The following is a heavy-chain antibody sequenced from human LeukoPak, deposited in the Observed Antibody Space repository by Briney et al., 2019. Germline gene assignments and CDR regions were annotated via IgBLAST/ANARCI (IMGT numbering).Heavy chain of an antibody. D-gene: IGHD1-1*01. CDR1: GYSFISDY. J-gene: IGHJ4*02. CDR3: ARAYNWNDKFDY. CDR2: INPNGGST. V-gene: IGHV1-46*01. Sequence: ASVKVSCKASGYSFISDYIHWVRQAPGQGLEWMGIINPNGGSTNYAQNFQGRVTMTRDTSTSTVYLDLSSLTSEDTAVYYCARAYNWNDKFDYWGQGTLVTVSS.